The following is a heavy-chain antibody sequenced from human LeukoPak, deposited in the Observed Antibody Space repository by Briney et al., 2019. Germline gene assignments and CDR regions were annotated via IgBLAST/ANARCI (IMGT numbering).Heavy chain of an antibody. CDR3: AKDGLGHPLPFDH. D-gene: IGHD7-27*01. CDR1: GFTFSSYA. J-gene: IGHJ4*02. V-gene: IGHV3-23*01. CDR2: ISGSGGST. Sequence: GGSLRPSCAASGFTFSSYAMGWVRQAPGRGLGWVSAISGSGGSTYYADSVKGRFTISRDDPKNTLYLQMNSLRAEDTAVYYCAKDGLGHPLPFDHWGQGTLVTVSS.